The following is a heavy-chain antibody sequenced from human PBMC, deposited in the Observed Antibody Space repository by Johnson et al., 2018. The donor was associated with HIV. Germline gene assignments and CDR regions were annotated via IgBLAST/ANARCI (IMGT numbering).Heavy chain of an antibody. Sequence: VQLVESGGGVVQPGRSLRLSCVASGFTFSSYAMHWIRQAPGKGLEWVSYISSSGSTIYYADSVKGRFTISRDNSKNTLYLQMNSLRAEDTAVYYCAKEQLLRAFDIWGQGTMVTVSS. CDR3: AKEQLLRAFDI. V-gene: IGHV3-48*01. J-gene: IGHJ3*02. CDR1: GFTFSSYA. CDR2: ISSSGSTI. D-gene: IGHD2-15*01.